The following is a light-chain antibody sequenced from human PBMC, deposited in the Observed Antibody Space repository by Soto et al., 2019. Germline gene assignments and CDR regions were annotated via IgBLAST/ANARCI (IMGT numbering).Light chain of an antibody. V-gene: IGKV3-11*01. CDR1: QSISSF. CDR3: HQRSTWPFT. Sequence: EIVLTQSPATLSLSPGERATLSCRASQSISSFLAWYQQKPDQAPRLLIYDASNRATGIPARFSGSGSGTDFTLTISSLEPEXXXVXXXHQRSTWPFTFGPGTKVDIK. J-gene: IGKJ3*01. CDR2: DAS.